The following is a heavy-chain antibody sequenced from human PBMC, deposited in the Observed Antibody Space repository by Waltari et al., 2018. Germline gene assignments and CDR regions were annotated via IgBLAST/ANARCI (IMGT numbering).Heavy chain of an antibody. D-gene: IGHD3-22*01. CDR3: LRDSSGSHFDY. Sequence: LVQSAAEVKKPGASVKVSCKASGYTFTGYAILWVRQAPGQGLEWMGRINPKNGDTHYAQNFQGRVALTTDTSTNTAFMELQRLRSDDTAVYYCLRDSSGSHFDYWGQGTLVTVSS. V-gene: IGHV1-2*06. CDR1: GYTFTGYA. J-gene: IGHJ4*02. CDR2: INPKNGDT.